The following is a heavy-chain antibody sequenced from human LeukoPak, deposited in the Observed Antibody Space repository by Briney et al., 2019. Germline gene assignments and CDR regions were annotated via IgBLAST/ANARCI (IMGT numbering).Heavy chain of an antibody. J-gene: IGHJ4*02. CDR2: ISGSGGST. Sequence: GGSLRLSCAASGFTFSSYAMSWVRQAPGKGLEWVSAISGSGGSTYYADSVKGRFTISRDNSKNTLYLQMDSLRAEDTAVYYCAKDQDYYDSSGYRPFDYWGQGTLVTVSS. CDR3: AKDQDYYDSSGYRPFDY. D-gene: IGHD3-22*01. V-gene: IGHV3-23*01. CDR1: GFTFSSYA.